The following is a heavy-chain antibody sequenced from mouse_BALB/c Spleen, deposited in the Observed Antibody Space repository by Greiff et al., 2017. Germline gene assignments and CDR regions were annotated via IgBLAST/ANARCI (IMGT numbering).Heavy chain of an antibody. CDR3: ARRPSYDYGAMDY. D-gene: IGHD2-4*01. CDR2: ISYSGST. J-gene: IGHJ4*01. CDR1: GDSITSGY. V-gene: IGHV3-8*02. Sequence: VQLKQSGPSLVKPSQTLSLTCSVTGDSITSGYWNWIRKFPGNKLEYMGYISYSGSTYYNPSLKSRISITRDTSKNQYYLQLNSVTTEDTATYYCARRPSYDYGAMDYWGQGTSVTVSS.